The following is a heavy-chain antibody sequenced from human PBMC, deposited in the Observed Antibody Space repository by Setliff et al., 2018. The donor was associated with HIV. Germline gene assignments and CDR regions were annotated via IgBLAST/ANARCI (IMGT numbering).Heavy chain of an antibody. Sequence: ASVKVSCKASGYIFTDYYIHWVRQAPGQGLEWMGWINPNGGYTNYAQKFLGRVTMTQDTPFTTAYLELSRLGSDDTAVYYCAADNYNCNSFDSWGQGSQVTVSS. CDR1: GYIFTDYY. V-gene: IGHV1-2*02. CDR3: AADNYNCNSFDS. J-gene: IGHJ4*02. CDR2: INPNGGYT. D-gene: IGHD3-3*01.